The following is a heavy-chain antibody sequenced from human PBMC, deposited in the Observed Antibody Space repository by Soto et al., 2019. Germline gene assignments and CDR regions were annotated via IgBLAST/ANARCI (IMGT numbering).Heavy chain of an antibody. CDR1: GFTFSSYG. CDR3: AXXXXXXXDYLDY. J-gene: IGHJ4*02. CDR2: ISYDGSNK. Sequence: QVQLVESGGGVVQPGRSRRLSCAASGFTFSSYGMHWVRQAPGKGLEWVAVISYDGSNKYYADSVKGRFTISRDNSKNTLYLQMNSLRAEDTAVYXCAXXXXXXXDYLDYWGQGTLVTVSS. V-gene: IGHV3-30*03.